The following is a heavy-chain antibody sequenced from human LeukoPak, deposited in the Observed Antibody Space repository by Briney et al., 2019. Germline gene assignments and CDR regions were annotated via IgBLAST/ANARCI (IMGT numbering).Heavy chain of an antibody. D-gene: IGHD2-15*01. J-gene: IGHJ5*02. CDR2: ISGSGGST. CDR3: AKSTYCSGGSCYSGWFYP. CDR1: GFTFSSYA. V-gene: IGHV3-23*01. Sequence: GGSLRLSCAASGFTFSSYAMSWVRQAPGKGLEWVSAISGSGGSTYYADSVKGRFTISRDNSKNTLYLQMNSLRAEDTAVYYCAKSTYCSGGSCYSGWFYPWGQGTLVTVSS.